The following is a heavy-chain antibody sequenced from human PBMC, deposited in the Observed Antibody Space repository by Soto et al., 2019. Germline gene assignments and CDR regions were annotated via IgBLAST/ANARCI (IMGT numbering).Heavy chain of an antibody. J-gene: IGHJ3*02. Sequence: QITLKESGPPLVKPTQTLTLTCTFSGFSLSTSGVGVGWIRQPPGKALEWLALIYWDDDKRYSPSLKSRLTITKDTSKNQVVLTLINMDPVDAATYYCAHRGSSHSFDIWGQGTMVTVSS. CDR2: IYWDDDK. V-gene: IGHV2-5*02. D-gene: IGHD6-6*01. CDR1: GFSLSTSGVG. CDR3: AHRGSSHSFDI.